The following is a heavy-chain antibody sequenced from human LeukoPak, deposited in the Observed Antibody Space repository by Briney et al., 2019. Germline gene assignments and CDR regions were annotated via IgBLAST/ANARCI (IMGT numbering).Heavy chain of an antibody. V-gene: IGHV3-21*01. Sequence: GGALLLSCAASGFTFISFSMNWVRQAPGKGLEWVSAISSSGRYMYYADSVKGRFTISRDNANNSLYLQMDSLRAEDTAVYYCAKDVRSDYFDYWGQGTLVTVSS. CDR1: GFTFISFS. CDR2: ISSSGRYM. J-gene: IGHJ4*02. CDR3: AKDVRSDYFDY.